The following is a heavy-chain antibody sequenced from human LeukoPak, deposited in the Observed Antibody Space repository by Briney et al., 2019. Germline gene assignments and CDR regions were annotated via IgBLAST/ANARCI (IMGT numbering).Heavy chain of an antibody. V-gene: IGHV1-2*02. CDR1: GYTFAGYY. Sequence: ASVTVSCKASGYTFAGYYIHWVRQAPGQGLEWMGWINPNSGGTNFAQKLQGRVTMSRDTSTSTAYMEVNRLISDDTAVYYCARDRARWAVAGTLSWGYWGQGTLVTVSS. CDR2: INPNSGGT. CDR3: ARDRARWAVAGTLSWGY. D-gene: IGHD6-19*01. J-gene: IGHJ4*02.